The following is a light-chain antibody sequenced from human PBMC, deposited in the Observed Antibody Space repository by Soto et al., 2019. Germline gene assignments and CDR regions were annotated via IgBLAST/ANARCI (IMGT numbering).Light chain of an antibody. Sequence: DIQMTQYPCSLLASVGDRVTITCQATQDINIYLNWYQQKPGKAPNLLIYDASNLEIGVPSRFSGSGSGTHFTFTISSLQTEDIGTYYCQQYDILPITFGRGTRLEIK. CDR2: DAS. J-gene: IGKJ5*01. CDR1: QDINIY. V-gene: IGKV1-33*01. CDR3: QQYDILPIT.